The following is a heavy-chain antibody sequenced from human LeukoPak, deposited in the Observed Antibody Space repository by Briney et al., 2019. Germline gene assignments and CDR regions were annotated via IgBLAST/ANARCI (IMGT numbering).Heavy chain of an antibody. CDR3: VRDLT. CDR2: IYSDGTA. CDR1: GFTFSNNH. J-gene: IGHJ5*02. V-gene: IGHV3-53*01. Sequence: GGSLRLSCAASGFTFSNNHMTWVRQAPGKGLEWVSVIYSDGTAYYADSVKGRFTISRDNSKNTPYLQMNSLRAEDTAVYYCVRDLTWGQGTLVTVSS.